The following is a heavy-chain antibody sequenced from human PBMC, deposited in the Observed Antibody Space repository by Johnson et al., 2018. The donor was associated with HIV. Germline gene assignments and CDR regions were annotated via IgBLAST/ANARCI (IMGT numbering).Heavy chain of an antibody. CDR1: GFSFSSYA. CDR3: VRVRAYSSSWEWAFDI. J-gene: IGHJ3*02. V-gene: IGHV3-30*04. CDR2: ISYDGRDK. D-gene: IGHD6-13*01. Sequence: QEKLVESGGGVVQPGRSLRLSCVASGFSFSSYAMNWVRQTPGKGLEWVTLISYDGRDKFYADSAKGRFSISRDNSKNTLYLQMNTLRVEDTAVYYCVRVRAYSSSWEWAFDIWGQGTMVTVSS.